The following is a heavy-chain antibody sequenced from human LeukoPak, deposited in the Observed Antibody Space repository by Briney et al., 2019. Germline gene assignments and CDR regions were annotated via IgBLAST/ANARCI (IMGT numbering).Heavy chain of an antibody. CDR3: ARGGDYVWGSGQFDY. CDR2: IWSDGSNK. CDR1: GFTFSGYG. V-gene: IGHV3-33*01. J-gene: IGHJ4*02. Sequence: PGGSLRLSCAASGFTFSGYGMHWVRQPPGKGLEWVAVIWSDGSNKYYEDSVKGRFTISRDNSKNTLYLQMNSLRAEDTAVYYCARGGDYVWGSGQFDYWGQGTLVTVSS. D-gene: IGHD3-16*01.